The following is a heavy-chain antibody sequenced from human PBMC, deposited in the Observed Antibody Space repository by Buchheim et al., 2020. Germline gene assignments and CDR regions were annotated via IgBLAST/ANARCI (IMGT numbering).Heavy chain of an antibody. J-gene: IGHJ6*02. Sequence: EVQLLESGGGLVQPGGSLRLSCAASGFTFSSYAMSWVRQAPGKGLEWVSAISGSGGSTYYADSVKGRFTISRDNSQNTLYLQMNSLRAEDTAVYYCAKDIYDSSGYYSYYYYYGMDVWGQGTT. V-gene: IGHV3-23*01. CDR3: AKDIYDSSGYYSYYYYYGMDV. D-gene: IGHD3-22*01. CDR2: ISGSGGST. CDR1: GFTFSSYA.